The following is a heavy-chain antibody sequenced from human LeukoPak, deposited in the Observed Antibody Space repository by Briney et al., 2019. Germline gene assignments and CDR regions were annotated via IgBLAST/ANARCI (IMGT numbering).Heavy chain of an antibody. CDR2: VSGNGGST. CDR1: GFTFSSYW. CDR3: AKDLGYSSSSGSYAFDI. D-gene: IGHD6-6*01. Sequence: GRSLRLSCAASGFTFSSYWMSWVRQAPGQGLEWVSAVSGNGGSTYYADSVKGRFTISRDNSKNTLYLQMNSLRAEDTAIYYCAKDLGYSSSSGSYAFDIWGQGTMVTVSS. J-gene: IGHJ3*02. V-gene: IGHV3-23*01.